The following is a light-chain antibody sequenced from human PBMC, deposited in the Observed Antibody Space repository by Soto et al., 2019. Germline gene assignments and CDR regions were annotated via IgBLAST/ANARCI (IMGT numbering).Light chain of an antibody. CDR1: QSVSSNY. J-gene: IGKJ1*01. CDR3: QQYGSSPRT. CDR2: DAS. V-gene: IGKV3-20*01. Sequence: EIVLTQSPGTLSLSPGERASLSCRASQSVSSNYLAWYQQQPGQAPRLLIYDASSRATGIPDRFSGSGSGTDFTLTISRLEPEDFAVYYCQQYGSSPRTFGQWTKVEIK.